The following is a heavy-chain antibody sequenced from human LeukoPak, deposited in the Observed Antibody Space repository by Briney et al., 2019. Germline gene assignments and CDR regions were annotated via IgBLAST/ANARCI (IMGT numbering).Heavy chain of an antibody. CDR2: INHSGST. D-gene: IGHD3-9*01. CDR1: GGSFSGYY. V-gene: IGHV4-34*01. J-gene: IGHJ4*02. CDR3: AREYDILTGYHHYYFDY. Sequence: SETLSLTCAVYGGSFSGYYWSWIRQPPGKGLEWIGGINHSGSTNYNPSLKSRVTISVDTSKNQFSLKLSSVTAADTAVYYCAREYDILTGYHHYYFDYWGQGTLVTVSS.